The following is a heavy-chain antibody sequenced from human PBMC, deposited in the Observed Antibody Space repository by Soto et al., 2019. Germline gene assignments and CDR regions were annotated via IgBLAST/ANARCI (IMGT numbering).Heavy chain of an antibody. D-gene: IGHD1-1*01. Sequence: QVQVVESGGGVVQPGRSLRPSCAASGFTFSSHAMHWVRQAPGKGLEWVAFISYDGSNQHYADSVKGRFTISRDNSENTLYLQMNSLRGEDTAMYYCARDLGAWKFDYWGQGTLVTVSS. V-gene: IGHV3-30-3*01. CDR2: ISYDGSNQ. CDR3: ARDLGAWKFDY. J-gene: IGHJ4*02. CDR1: GFTFSSHA.